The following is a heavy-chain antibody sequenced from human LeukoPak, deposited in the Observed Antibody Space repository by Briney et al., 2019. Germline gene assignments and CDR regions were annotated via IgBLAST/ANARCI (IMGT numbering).Heavy chain of an antibody. CDR3: ARDRALNDFWSGNIYYFDY. J-gene: IGHJ4*02. CDR2: ISSSSSYI. CDR1: GFTFSSDS. V-gene: IGHV3-21*01. Sequence: PGGSLRLSCAASGFTFSSDSMNWVRQAPGKGLEWVSSISSSSSYIYYADSVKGRFTISRDNAKNSLYLQMNSLRAEDTAVYYCARDRALNDFWSGNIYYFDYWGQGTLVTVSS. D-gene: IGHD3-3*01.